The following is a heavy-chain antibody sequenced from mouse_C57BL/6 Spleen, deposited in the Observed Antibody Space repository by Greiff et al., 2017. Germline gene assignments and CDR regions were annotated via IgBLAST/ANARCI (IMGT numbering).Heavy chain of an antibody. CDR2: INSGSSSI. CDR1: GFTLSDYG. CDR3: ARPYYNSLYVGY. D-gene: IGHD2-12*01. J-gene: IGHJ2*01. V-gene: IGHV5-17*01. Sequence: EVNVVESGGGLVKPGGSLKFSCAASGFTLSDYGMHWVRQAPEKGLEWVAYINSGSSSIYYAATVKGRFTISRDNAKNTLFLQMTSLRSEDTAMYYCARPYYNSLYVGYWGQGTTLAVSS.